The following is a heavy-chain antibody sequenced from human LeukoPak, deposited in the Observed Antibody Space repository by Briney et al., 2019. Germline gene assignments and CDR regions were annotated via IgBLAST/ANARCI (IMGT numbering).Heavy chain of an antibody. D-gene: IGHD6-6*01. V-gene: IGHV3-66*01. J-gene: IGHJ4*02. CDR2: IYSGDST. CDR3: AREASIVVRCSDY. CDR1: GFTVSSNY. Sequence: GGSLRLSCAASGFTVSSNYMSWVRQAPGKGLEWVSFIYSGDSTYYADSVKGRFTISRDNSKNTLYLQMGSLRAEDMAVYYCAREASIVVRCSDYWGQGTLVTVSS.